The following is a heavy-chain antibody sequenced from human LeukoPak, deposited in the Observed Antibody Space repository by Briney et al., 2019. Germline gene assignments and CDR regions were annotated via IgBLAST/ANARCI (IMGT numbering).Heavy chain of an antibody. V-gene: IGHV4-39*02. CDR1: GDSISNHIYY. J-gene: IGHJ3*02. CDR3: ARLRALSGHRGAFDI. D-gene: IGHD1-1*01. Sequence: PSETLSLTCAVFGDSISNHIYYWNWIRQTPGKGLEWIGAVYYTGNTYYNPSLKSRVTISVDTSDNRFSLHLTSVSAADSTIYYCARLRALSGHRGAFDIWGPGTMVTVSS. CDR2: VYYTGNT.